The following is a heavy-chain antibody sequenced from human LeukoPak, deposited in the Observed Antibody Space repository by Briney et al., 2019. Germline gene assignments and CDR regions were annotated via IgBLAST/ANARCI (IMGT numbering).Heavy chain of an antibody. Sequence: PSDTLSLTCTVSGGSISSSSYYWGWIRQPPGKGLEWIGSIYYSGSTYYNPSLKSRVTISVDTSKNQFSLKLSSVTAADTAVYYCARVTGAAAGIYYYYYYMDVWGKGTTVTVSS. CDR1: GGSISSSSYY. CDR3: ARVTGAAAGIYYYYYYMDV. V-gene: IGHV4-39*07. CDR2: IYYSGST. J-gene: IGHJ6*03. D-gene: IGHD6-13*01.